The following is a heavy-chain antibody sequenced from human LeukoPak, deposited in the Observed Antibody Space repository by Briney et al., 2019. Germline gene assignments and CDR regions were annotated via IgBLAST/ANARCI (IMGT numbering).Heavy chain of an antibody. D-gene: IGHD3-22*01. CDR3: AREGDSSGYYSILFVY. J-gene: IGHJ4*02. CDR1: AYSISNGYY. CDR2: IKQDGSDK. Sequence: ETLSLTCGVSAYSISNGYYWGWIRQSPGKGLEWVANIKQDGSDKYYVDSVKGRFTISRDNAKNTLYLQMNSLRAEDTAVYYCAREGDSSGYYSILFVYWGQGTLVTVSS. V-gene: IGHV3-7*01.